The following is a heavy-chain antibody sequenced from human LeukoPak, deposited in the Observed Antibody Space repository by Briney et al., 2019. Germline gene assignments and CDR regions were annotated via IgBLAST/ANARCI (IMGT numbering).Heavy chain of an antibody. D-gene: IGHD6-19*01. CDR2: INSDGINT. V-gene: IGHV3-74*01. CDR1: GFTFSNYW. CDR3: ARRGAVANAFDI. Sequence: GGSLRLSCAASGFTFSNYWMHWVRHAPGKGLVWVSRINSDGINTSYADSVKGRFTISRDNAKNTLNLQMNSLRAEDTAVYYCARRGAVANAFDIWGQGTMVTVSS. J-gene: IGHJ3*02.